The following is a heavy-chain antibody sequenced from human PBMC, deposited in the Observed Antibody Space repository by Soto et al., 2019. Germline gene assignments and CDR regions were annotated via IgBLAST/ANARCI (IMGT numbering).Heavy chain of an antibody. CDR3: ARAADIAAAVNWFDP. CDR2: INPNSGGT. J-gene: IGHJ5*02. V-gene: IGHV1-2*04. D-gene: IGHD6-13*01. Sequence: ASVKVSCKASGYTFTGYYMHWVRQAPGQGLEWMGWINPNSGGTNYAQKFQGWVTMTRDTSISTAYMELSRLRSDDTAVYYCARAADIAAAVNWFDPWGQGTLVTVSS. CDR1: GYTFTGYY.